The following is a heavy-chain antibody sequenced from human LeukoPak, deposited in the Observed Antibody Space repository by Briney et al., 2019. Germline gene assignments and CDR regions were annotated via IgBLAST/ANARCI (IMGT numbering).Heavy chain of an antibody. Sequence: GGSLRLSCAASGFTFSSYEMNWVRQAPGKGLEWVSYISSSGSTIYYADSVKGRFTISRDNSKNTLYLQMNSLRAEDTAVYYCASSRLLYGDPLAAFDIWGQGTMVTVSS. V-gene: IGHV3-48*03. CDR1: GFTFSSYE. CDR3: ASSRLLYGDPLAAFDI. J-gene: IGHJ3*02. D-gene: IGHD4-17*01. CDR2: ISSSGSTI.